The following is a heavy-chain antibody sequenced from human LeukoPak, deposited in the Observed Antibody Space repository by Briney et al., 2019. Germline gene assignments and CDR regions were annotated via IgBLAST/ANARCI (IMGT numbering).Heavy chain of an antibody. V-gene: IGHV3-11*01. CDR2: ISSSGSTI. CDR3: ARDLAAVPQKGAFDI. J-gene: IGHJ3*02. Sequence: GGSLRLSCAASGFTFSDYYMTWIRQAPGKGLELVSYISSSGSTIYYADSVKGRFTISRGNAKNSLYLQMNSLRAKDTAVYYCARDLAAVPQKGAFDIWGQGTMVTVSS. CDR1: GFTFSDYY. D-gene: IGHD6-13*01.